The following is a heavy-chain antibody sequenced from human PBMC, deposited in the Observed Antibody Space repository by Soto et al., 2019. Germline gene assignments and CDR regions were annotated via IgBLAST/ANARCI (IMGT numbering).Heavy chain of an antibody. J-gene: IGHJ4*02. D-gene: IGHD2-15*01. CDR2: VSTSGRST. CDR1: GFIFSEST. V-gene: IGHV3-64D*06. CDR3: VKQARGLDGVAFDY. Sequence: PVGSLRLSCSASGFIFSESTIYWVRQVPGKGLEAISAVSTSGRSTYYADSVKDRFTISRDNSKNTLFLQMGSLGPEDTASYYCVKQARGLDGVAFDYWGQGTQVTVSS.